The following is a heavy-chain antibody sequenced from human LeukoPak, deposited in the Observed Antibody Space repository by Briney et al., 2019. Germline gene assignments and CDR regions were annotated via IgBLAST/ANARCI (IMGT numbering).Heavy chain of an antibody. CDR2: INHSGST. CDR1: GGSFSGYY. CDR3: ARRLRSGRWFDFFDY. J-gene: IGHJ4*02. V-gene: IGHV4-34*01. D-gene: IGHD3-10*01. Sequence: SETLSLTCAVYGGSFSGYYWSWIRQPPGKGLEWIGEINHSGSTNYNPSLKSRVTISVDTSKNQFSLKLSSVTAADTAVYYCARRLRSGRWFDFFDYWGQGTLVTVSP.